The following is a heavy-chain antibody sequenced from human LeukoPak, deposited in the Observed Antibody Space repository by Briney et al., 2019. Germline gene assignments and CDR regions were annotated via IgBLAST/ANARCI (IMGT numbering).Heavy chain of an antibody. J-gene: IGHJ4*02. D-gene: IGHD6-19*01. Sequence: ASVKVSCMASGYTFTSYGISWVRQAPGQGLEWMGWISAYNGNTNYAQKLQGRVTMTTDTSTSTAYMELRSLRSDDTAVYYCARVESSGWSESFDYWGQGTLVTVSS. CDR3: ARVESSGWSESFDY. V-gene: IGHV1-18*01. CDR1: GYTFTSYG. CDR2: ISAYNGNT.